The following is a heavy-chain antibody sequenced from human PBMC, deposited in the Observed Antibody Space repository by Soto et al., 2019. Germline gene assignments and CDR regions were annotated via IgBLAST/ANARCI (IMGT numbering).Heavy chain of an antibody. CDR1: GFTFSNYW. J-gene: IGHJ4*02. CDR2: IDSDGSDT. CDR3: ATLNSFGSDY. V-gene: IGHV3-74*03. D-gene: IGHD5-18*01. Sequence: EVRLVESGGGLIQPGGSLRLSCAASGFTFSNYWMHWVRQAPGKGLVWVSYIDSDGSDTKYADSVKGRFTISRDNAKHTVYLQMNSLRAEDTAVYYCATLNSFGSDYWGQGTLVAVSS.